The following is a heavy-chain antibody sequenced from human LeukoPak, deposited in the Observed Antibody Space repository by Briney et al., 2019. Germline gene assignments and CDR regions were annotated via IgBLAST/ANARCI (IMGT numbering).Heavy chain of an antibody. Sequence: GGSLRLSCAASGFTFSSYSMTWVRQAPGKGLEWVSSISSSSSYIYYADSVKGRFTISRDNAKNSLYLQMNSLRAEDTAVYYCARDSSGYYPGLFDYWGQGTLVTVSS. J-gene: IGHJ4*02. D-gene: IGHD3-22*01. CDR2: ISSSSSYI. V-gene: IGHV3-21*01. CDR3: ARDSSGYYPGLFDY. CDR1: GFTFSSYS.